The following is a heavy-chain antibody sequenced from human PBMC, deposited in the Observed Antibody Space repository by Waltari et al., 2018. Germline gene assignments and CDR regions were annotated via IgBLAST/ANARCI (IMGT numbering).Heavy chain of an antibody. J-gene: IGHJ4*02. CDR2: ISSSSIYI. Sequence: EVQLVESGGGVVKPGGSLRLSCAASGFTFSSYSMNWVRQAPGKGLEWVSSISSSSIYIYYADSVKGRFTISRDNAKNSLYLQMNSLRAEDTAVYYCARDLMTTVTTDFDYWGQGTLVTVSS. V-gene: IGHV3-21*01. CDR1: GFTFSSYS. D-gene: IGHD4-17*01. CDR3: ARDLMTTVTTDFDY.